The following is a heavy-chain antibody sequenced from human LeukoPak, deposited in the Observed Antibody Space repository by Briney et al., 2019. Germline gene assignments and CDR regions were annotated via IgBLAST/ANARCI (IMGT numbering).Heavy chain of an antibody. J-gene: IGHJ6*03. D-gene: IGHD5-18*01. V-gene: IGHV4-4*07. CDR2: IYTSGST. CDR3: ARIRGYSYGHYNYYMDV. CDR1: GGSISSYY. Sequence: PSETLSLTCTVSGGSISSYYWSWIRQPAGKGLEWIGRIYTSGSTNYNPSLKSRVTISVDTSKNQFTLKLSSVTAADTAVYYCARIRGYSYGHYNYYMDVWGKGTTVTVSS.